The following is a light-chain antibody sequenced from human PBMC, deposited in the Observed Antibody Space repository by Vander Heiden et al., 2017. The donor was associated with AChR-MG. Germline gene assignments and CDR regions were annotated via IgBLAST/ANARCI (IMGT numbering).Light chain of an antibody. V-gene: IGLV2-18*02. CDR3: SSYTSSSALG. J-gene: IGLJ2*01. CDR2: EDT. Sequence: QSALSPPPSVPGSPSQSVTLSCTGPSRDAGIYNRFPWYQPPPGTAPKLIIYEDTNRPSGVPGLFSGSKSGNTASLTISGLQAEDEADYYCSSYTSSSALGFGGGTKLTVL. CDR1: SRDAGIYNR.